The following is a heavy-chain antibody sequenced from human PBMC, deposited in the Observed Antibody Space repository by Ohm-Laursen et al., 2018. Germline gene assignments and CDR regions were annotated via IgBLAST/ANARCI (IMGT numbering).Heavy chain of an antibody. V-gene: IGHV3-9*01. Sequence: SLRLSCAASGFTFSSYGMHWVRQAPGKGLEWVSGISWNSGSIGYADSVKGRFTVSRDNAKNSLYLQMNSLRAEDTALYYCAKDKDGSLLYYFDYWGQGTLVTVSS. CDR3: AKDKDGSLLYYFDY. CDR1: GFTFSSYG. D-gene: IGHD1-26*01. CDR2: ISWNSGSI. J-gene: IGHJ4*02.